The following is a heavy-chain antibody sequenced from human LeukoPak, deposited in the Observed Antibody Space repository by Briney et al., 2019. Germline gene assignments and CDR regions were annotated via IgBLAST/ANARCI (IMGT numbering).Heavy chain of an antibody. J-gene: IGHJ4*02. Sequence: ASVKVSCKASGYTFTSYYMHWVRQAPGQGLEWMGVINPSGGSTSYAQMFQGRVTLTRDTSTNTVYMELSSLRSEDTAVYYCAMWEIDYWGQGTLVTVSS. V-gene: IGHV1-46*01. CDR3: AMWEIDY. D-gene: IGHD1-26*01. CDR1: GYTFTSYY. CDR2: INPSGGST.